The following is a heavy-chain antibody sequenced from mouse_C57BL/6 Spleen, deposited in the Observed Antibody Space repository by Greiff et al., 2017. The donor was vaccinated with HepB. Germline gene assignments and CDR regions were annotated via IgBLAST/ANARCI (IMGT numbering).Heavy chain of an antibody. V-gene: IGHV1-69*01. Sequence: VQLQQPGAELVMPGASVKLSCKASGYTFTSYWMHWVKQRPGQGLEWIGEIDPSDSYTNYNQKFKGKSTLTVDKSSSTAYMQPSSLTSEDSAVYYCARKILYFDYWGQGTTLTVSS. J-gene: IGHJ2*01. CDR2: IDPSDSYT. CDR3: ARKILYFDY. CDR1: GYTFTSYW.